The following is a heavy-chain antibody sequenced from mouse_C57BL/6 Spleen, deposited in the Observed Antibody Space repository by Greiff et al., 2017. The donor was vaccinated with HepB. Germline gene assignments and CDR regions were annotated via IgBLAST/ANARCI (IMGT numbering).Heavy chain of an antibody. CDR2: IDPETGGT. D-gene: IGHD1-1*01. CDR3: TTPLRYASYWYFDV. CDR1: GYTFTDYE. Sequence: VQLQQSGAELVRPGASVTLSCKASGYTFTDYEMHWVKQTPVHGLEWIGAIDPETGGTAYNQKFKGKAILTADKSSSTAYMELRSLTSEDSAVYYCTTPLRYASYWYFDVWGTGTTVTVSS. V-gene: IGHV1-15*01. J-gene: IGHJ1*03.